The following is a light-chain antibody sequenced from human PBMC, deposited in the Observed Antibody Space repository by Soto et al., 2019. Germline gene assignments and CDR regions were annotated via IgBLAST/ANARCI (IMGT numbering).Light chain of an antibody. Sequence: QSVLTQPPSASGTAGQRVTISCSGSSSNIGSNTVNWYQQLPGTAPKLLIYSNNQRPSGVPDRFSGSKSGTSASLAISGLQSEDEADYYCAAWDDSLNAHVLFGGGTQLTVL. CDR3: AAWDDSLNAHVL. CDR2: SNN. CDR1: SSNIGSNT. V-gene: IGLV1-44*01. J-gene: IGLJ2*01.